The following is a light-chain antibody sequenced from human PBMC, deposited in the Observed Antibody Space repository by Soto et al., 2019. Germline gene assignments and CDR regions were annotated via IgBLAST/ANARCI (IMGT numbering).Light chain of an antibody. J-gene: IGKJ4*01. V-gene: IGKV1-12*01. Sequence: DIQMTQSPSSVSASVGDRVTITCRASQSITSWLAWYQQKPGKAPNLLIYGASILQSGVPSRFSGSGSGTDFTLTISSLQPEDSATYYCQQANSFPLTFGGGTKVDIK. CDR2: GAS. CDR3: QQANSFPLT. CDR1: QSITSW.